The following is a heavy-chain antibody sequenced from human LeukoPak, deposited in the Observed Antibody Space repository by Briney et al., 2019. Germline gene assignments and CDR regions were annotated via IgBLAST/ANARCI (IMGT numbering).Heavy chain of an antibody. V-gene: IGHV4-59*01. J-gene: IGHJ5*02. CDR2: IYYSGST. CDR1: GGSISSYY. CDR3: ARRSAAAGTFWFDP. Sequence: SETLSLTCTVSGGSISSYYWSWIRQPPGKRLEWIGYIYYSGSTNYNPSLKSRVTISVDTSKNQFSLKLSSVTAADTAVYYCARRSAAAGTFWFDPWGQGTLVTVSS. D-gene: IGHD6-13*01.